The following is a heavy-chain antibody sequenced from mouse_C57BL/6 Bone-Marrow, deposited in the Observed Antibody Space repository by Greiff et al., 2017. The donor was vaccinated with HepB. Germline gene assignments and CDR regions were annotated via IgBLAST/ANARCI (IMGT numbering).Heavy chain of an antibody. V-gene: IGHV5-9-1*02. CDR1: GFTFSSYA. CDR2: ISSGGDYI. Sequence: EVMLVESGEGLVKPGGSLKLSCAASGFTFSSYAMSWVRQTPEKRLEWVAYISSGGDYIYYADTVKGRFTISRDNARNTLYLQMSSLKSEDTAMYYCTRGTAQARGDYWGQGTTLTVSS. J-gene: IGHJ2*01. CDR3: TRGTAQARGDY. D-gene: IGHD3-2*02.